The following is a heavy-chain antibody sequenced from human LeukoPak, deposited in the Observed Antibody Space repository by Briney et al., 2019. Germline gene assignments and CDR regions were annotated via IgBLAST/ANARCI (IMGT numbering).Heavy chain of an antibody. V-gene: IGHV3-7*01. J-gene: IGHJ4*02. Sequence: PGGSLRPSCAASGFTFSSYWMSWVRQAPGKGLEWVANIKQDGSEKYYVDSVKGRFTISRDNAKNSLYLQMNSLRAEDTAVYYCARAADDSSGYYYNYWGQGTLVTVSS. CDR2: IKQDGSEK. D-gene: IGHD3-22*01. CDR1: GFTFSSYW. CDR3: ARAADDSSGYYYNY.